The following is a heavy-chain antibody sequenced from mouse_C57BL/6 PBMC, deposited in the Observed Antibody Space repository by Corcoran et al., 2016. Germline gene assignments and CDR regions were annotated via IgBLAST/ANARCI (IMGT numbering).Heavy chain of an antibody. D-gene: IGHD2-4*01. V-gene: IGHV1-76*01. Sequence: QVQLKQSGAELVRPGASVKLSCKASGYTFTDYYINWVKQRPGQGLEWIARIYPGSGNTYYNEKFKGKATLTAEKSSSTAYMQLSSLTSEDSAVYFCARPDYDVGFAYWGQGTLVTVSA. J-gene: IGHJ3*01. CDR1: GYTFTDYY. CDR3: ARPDYDVGFAY. CDR2: IYPGSGNT.